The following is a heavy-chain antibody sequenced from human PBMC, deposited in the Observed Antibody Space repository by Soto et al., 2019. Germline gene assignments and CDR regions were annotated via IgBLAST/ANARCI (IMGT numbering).Heavy chain of an antibody. CDR3: ARTLPMVRANDAFDI. CDR1: GFTFSSYS. Sequence: PGGSLRLSCAASGFTFSSYSMNWVRQAPGKGLEWVSSISRSSGSIYYADSLKGRFTISRDNAKNSLYLQMNSLRAEDTAVYYCARTLPMVRANDAFDIWGQGTMVTVSS. CDR2: ISRSSGSI. V-gene: IGHV3-21*01. J-gene: IGHJ3*02. D-gene: IGHD3-10*01.